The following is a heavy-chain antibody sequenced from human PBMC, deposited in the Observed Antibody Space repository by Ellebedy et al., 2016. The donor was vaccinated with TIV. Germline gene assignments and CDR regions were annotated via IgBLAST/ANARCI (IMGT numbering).Heavy chain of an antibody. V-gene: IGHV3-30-3*01. J-gene: IGHJ3*02. CDR2: ISYDGSNK. CDR3: ARDHPYYDILTGYYKSTKALIRGAFDI. CDR1: GFMFSSYA. Sequence: PGGSLRLSCAASGFMFSSYAMHWVRQAPGKGLEWVAVISYDGSNKYYADSVQGRFTISRDNSKNTLYLQMNSLRAEDTAVYYCARDHPYYDILTGYYKSTKALIRGAFDIWGQGTMVTVSS. D-gene: IGHD3-9*01.